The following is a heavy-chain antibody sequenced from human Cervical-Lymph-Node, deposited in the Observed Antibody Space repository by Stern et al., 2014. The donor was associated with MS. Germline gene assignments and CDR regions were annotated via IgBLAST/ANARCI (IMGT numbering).Heavy chain of an antibody. J-gene: IGHJ4*02. D-gene: IGHD6-13*01. CDR1: GGSISSSSYY. Sequence: QLQLQESGPGLVKPSETLSLTCTVSGGSISSSSYYWGCIRQPPGKGLEWIGSIYYSGSTYYNPSLKSRVTMSVDTSKNQFSLKLSSVTAADTAVYYCARLTSGIAANFDYWGQGTLVTVSS. CDR2: IYYSGST. CDR3: ARLTSGIAANFDY. V-gene: IGHV4-39*01.